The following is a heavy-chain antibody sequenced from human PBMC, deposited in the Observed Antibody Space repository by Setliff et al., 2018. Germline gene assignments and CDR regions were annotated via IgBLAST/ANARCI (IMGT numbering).Heavy chain of an antibody. CDR1: GFGLRNFG. D-gene: IGHD1-26*01. Sequence: GGSLRLSCATSGFGLRNFGMHWVRQAPGKGLEWVAVISYDGSNKYYADSVKGRFTISRDNSKNTLYLQMNSLRAEDTAVYYCARDLSGWVRWELAYYWGQGTLVTVSS. CDR3: ARDLSGWVRWELAYY. V-gene: IGHV3-30*19. CDR2: ISYDGSNK. J-gene: IGHJ4*02.